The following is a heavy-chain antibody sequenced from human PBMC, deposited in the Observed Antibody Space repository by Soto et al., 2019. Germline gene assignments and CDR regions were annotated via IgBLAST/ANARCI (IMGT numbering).Heavy chain of an antibody. CDR1: GYTFSDYY. Sequence: GASVKVSCKASGYTFSDYYVHWVRQAPGQGLEWMGWISPKSGGTNYAQKFQGRVTMTRDTSIFTAYMELSRLRSDDTAVYYCTRNAFYYNSSGYHDGFAIWG. D-gene: IGHD3-22*01. CDR3: TRNAFYYNSSGYHDGFAI. V-gene: IGHV1-2*02. J-gene: IGHJ3*02. CDR2: ISPKSGGT.